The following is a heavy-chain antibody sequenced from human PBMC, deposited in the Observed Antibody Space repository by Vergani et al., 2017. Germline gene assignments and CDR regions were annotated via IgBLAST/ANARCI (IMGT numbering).Heavy chain of an antibody. J-gene: IGHJ4*02. Sequence: EVQLVESGGGLVKPGGSLRLSCAASGFTFSSCSMNWVRQAPGKGLEWVSSISSSSSDIYYADSVKGRFTISRDNAKNSLYLQMNSLRAEDTAVYYCARDLFYFDSSGYYSCFFDYWGQGTLVTVSS. D-gene: IGHD3-22*01. CDR3: ARDLFYFDSSGYYSCFFDY. V-gene: IGHV3-21*01. CDR1: GFTFSSCS. CDR2: ISSSSSDI.